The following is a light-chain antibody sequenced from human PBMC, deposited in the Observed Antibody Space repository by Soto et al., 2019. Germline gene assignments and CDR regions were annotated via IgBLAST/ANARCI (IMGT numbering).Light chain of an antibody. J-gene: IGKJ5*01. CDR1: QSVSSN. CDR2: GAS. V-gene: IGKV3-15*01. Sequence: EIVMTQSPATLSVSPGERATLCCRASQSVSSNLAWYQQKPGQAPRLLXYGASTRATGIPARFSGSGSGTDFTLTISRLEPEDFAVYYCQQYSSSPSITFGQGTRLEIK. CDR3: QQYSSSPSIT.